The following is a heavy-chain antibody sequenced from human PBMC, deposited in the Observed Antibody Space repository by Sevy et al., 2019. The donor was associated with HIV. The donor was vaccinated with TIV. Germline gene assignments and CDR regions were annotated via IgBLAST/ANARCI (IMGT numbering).Heavy chain of an antibody. CDR2: ISSSGTII. J-gene: IGHJ4*02. CDR3: ARDLASGSFYSLYFDY. CDR1: GLNVSDYF. V-gene: IGHV3-11*01. D-gene: IGHD3-10*01. Sequence: GGSLRLSCVVSGLNVSDYFMAWIRQAPGRGPEWVSYISSSGTIIYYRDSVKGRFTISRDNAKNSLYLQMNSLRPEDTAMYYCARDLASGSFYSLYFDYWGQGTLVTVSS.